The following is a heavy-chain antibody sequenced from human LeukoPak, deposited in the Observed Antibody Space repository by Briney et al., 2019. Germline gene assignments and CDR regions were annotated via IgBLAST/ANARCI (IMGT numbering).Heavy chain of an antibody. D-gene: IGHD3-22*01. J-gene: IGHJ4*02. Sequence: SETLSLTCTVSGGSISSSSYYWGWIRQPPGKGLEWTGSIYYSGSTYYNPSLKSRVTISVDTSKNQFSLKLSSVTAADTAVYYCARAFPYYYDSSGVFDYWGQGTLVTVSS. CDR1: GGSISSSSYY. V-gene: IGHV4-39*07. CDR3: ARAFPYYYDSSGVFDY. CDR2: IYYSGST.